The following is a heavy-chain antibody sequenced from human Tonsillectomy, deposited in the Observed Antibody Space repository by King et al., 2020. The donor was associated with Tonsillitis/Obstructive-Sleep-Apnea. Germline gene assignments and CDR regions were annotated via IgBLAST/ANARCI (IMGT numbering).Heavy chain of an antibody. J-gene: IGHJ4*02. CDR3: TREALPTAN. V-gene: IGHV3-49*05. Sequence: EVKVVESGGGMVKPGRSLRLSCRGSGFIFKDYAMSWYRQPPGKGLEWIGFIRSRSYDGTTDYAASVKGRFIISRDDSENIAYLQMNSLKTEDTAVYYCTREALPTANWGQGTLVTVSS. CDR2: IRSRSYDGTT. CDR1: GFIFKDYA. D-gene: IGHD2-21*02.